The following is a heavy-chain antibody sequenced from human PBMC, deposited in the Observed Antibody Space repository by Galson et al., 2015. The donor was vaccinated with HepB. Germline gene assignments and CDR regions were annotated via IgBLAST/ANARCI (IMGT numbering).Heavy chain of an antibody. CDR3: TRGGSYRFDY. CDR2: MNNDGSTI. Sequence: SLRLSCAASGFTFSTYWMHWVRQAPGEGLVWVSRMNNDGSTINYAESVKGRFTISRDNARNTLYLQMNSLRAEDTAVYYCTRGGSYRFDYWGQGALVTVSS. CDR1: GFTFSTYW. J-gene: IGHJ4*02. D-gene: IGHD1-26*01. V-gene: IGHV3-74*01.